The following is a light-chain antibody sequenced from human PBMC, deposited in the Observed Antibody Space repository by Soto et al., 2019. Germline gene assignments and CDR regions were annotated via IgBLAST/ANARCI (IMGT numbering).Light chain of an antibody. J-gene: IGLJ2*01. CDR3: ATWDDSLSGPL. Sequence: QSVLTQPPSASGTPGQTVTISCSGSSSNIGSDYVYWYQHLPGTAPKLLIYRNNQRPSVVPDRFSGSKSGTSASLAISGLRSEDEADYYCATWDDSLSGPLFGGGTKLTVL. V-gene: IGLV1-47*02. CDR2: RNN. CDR1: SSNIGSDY.